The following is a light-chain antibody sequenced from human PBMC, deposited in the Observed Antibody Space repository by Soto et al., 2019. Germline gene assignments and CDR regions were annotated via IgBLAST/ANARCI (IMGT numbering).Light chain of an antibody. V-gene: IGKV3-20*01. CDR2: VAS. CDR3: QQYGSSPRFT. Sequence: EIVLTQSPGTLSLSPGERATLSCRASQSVSSSYLAWYQQKPGQAPRLLIYVASSRATGIPARFSGSGSGTDFTLPISRLEPEDFAVYYCQQYGSSPRFTFGPGTKVDIK. CDR1: QSVSSSY. J-gene: IGKJ3*01.